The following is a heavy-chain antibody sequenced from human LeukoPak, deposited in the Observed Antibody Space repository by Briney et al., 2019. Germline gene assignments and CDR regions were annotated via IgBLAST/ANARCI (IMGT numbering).Heavy chain of an antibody. J-gene: IGHJ6*03. CDR2: INPNSGGT. D-gene: IGHD5-24*01. V-gene: IGHV1-2*02. CDR1: GYTFTGYY. CDR3: ARDGEMATNLGDNYYYYYMDV. Sequence: ASVKVSCKASGYTFTGYYMHWVRQAPGQGLEWMGWINPNSGGTNYAQKFQGRVTMTRDTSISTAYMELSRLRSDDTAVYYCARDGEMATNLGDNYYYYYMDVWGKGTTVTVSS.